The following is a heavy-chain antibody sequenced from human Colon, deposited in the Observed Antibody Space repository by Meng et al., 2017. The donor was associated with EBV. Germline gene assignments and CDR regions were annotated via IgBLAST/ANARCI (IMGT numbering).Heavy chain of an antibody. CDR1: GDSISSTDYY. J-gene: IGHJ4*02. CDR3: ASFDHIPRRNYFDY. V-gene: IGHV4-30-4*01. Sequence: QVQLQESGPGLVKPSQTPSLTCTVSGDSISSTDYYWSWVRQPPGKGLEWIGYIYYSGSRYYNPSLKSRVTISVDTSKNQFSLKLSSVTAADTAVYYCASFDHIPRRNYFDYWGQGTLVTVPS. D-gene: IGHD2-21*01. CDR2: IYYSGSR.